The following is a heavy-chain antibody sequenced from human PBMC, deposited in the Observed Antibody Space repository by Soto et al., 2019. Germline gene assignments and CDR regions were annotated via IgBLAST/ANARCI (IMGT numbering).Heavy chain of an antibody. CDR2: IYYGGSA. Sequence: PSETLSLTCSVSGGSISTYYWSWIRQPPGKGLEWIGNIYYGGSANYNSSLKSRVTISVDTSKNQFSLSLSSVTAADTAVYYCARVPYYDSSGYYYVYFDYWGQGTLVTV. V-gene: IGHV4-59*01. CDR3: ARVPYYDSSGYYYVYFDY. CDR1: GGSISTYY. D-gene: IGHD3-22*01. J-gene: IGHJ4*02.